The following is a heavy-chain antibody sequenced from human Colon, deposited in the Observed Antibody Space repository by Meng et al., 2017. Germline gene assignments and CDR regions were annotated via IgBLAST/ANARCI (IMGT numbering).Heavy chain of an antibody. CDR1: GDSISSNHW. CDR2: IYHSGNT. D-gene: IGHD7-27*01. J-gene: IGHJ4*02. CDR3: TTGTYYDH. Sequence: QVQLQESGPGLLTPSGTLPLTCPVSGDSISSNHWWSWVRQSPGKGLEWIAEIYHSGNTNYNPSLKSRATISMDKSKNQFSLNLSSVTAADTAVYYCTTGTYYDHWGQGTLVTVSS. V-gene: IGHV4-4*02.